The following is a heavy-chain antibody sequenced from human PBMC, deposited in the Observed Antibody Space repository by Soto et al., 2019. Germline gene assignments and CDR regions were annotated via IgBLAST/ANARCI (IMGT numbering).Heavy chain of an antibody. CDR3: ARILTTDWYYDL. CDR1: GYTFTTYD. Sequence: ASVKVSCKASGYTFTTYDISWVRQAPGQGLEWMGWISPYNGNTNYAQKFQDRVTMTTDTSTSTAYMEVRSLRSDHTAVYYCARILTTDWYYDLWGRGTLGTVSS. CDR2: ISPYNGNT. V-gene: IGHV1-18*01. D-gene: IGHD4-17*01. J-gene: IGHJ2*01.